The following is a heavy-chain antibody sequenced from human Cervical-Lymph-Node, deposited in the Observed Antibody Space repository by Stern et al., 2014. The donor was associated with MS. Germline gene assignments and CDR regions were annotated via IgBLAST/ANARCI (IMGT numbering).Heavy chain of an antibody. Sequence: VHLVESGAEVKKPGASVKVSCKASGYTFTSYGISWVRQAPGQGLEWMGWISAYNGNTNYAQKLQGRVTMTTDTSTSTAYMELRSLRSDDTAVYYCARAVVVAATHHYYYGMDVWGQGTTVTVSS. D-gene: IGHD2-15*01. J-gene: IGHJ6*02. CDR2: ISAYNGNT. V-gene: IGHV1-18*01. CDR1: GYTFTSYG. CDR3: ARAVVVAATHHYYYGMDV.